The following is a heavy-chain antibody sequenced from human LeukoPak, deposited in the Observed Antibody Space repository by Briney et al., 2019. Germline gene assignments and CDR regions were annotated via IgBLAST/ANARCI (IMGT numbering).Heavy chain of an antibody. J-gene: IGHJ4*02. CDR2: INPTGGST. V-gene: IGHV1-46*01. D-gene: IGHD6-6*01. CDR1: GYTFTSYY. CDR3: ARTAARRFDY. Sequence: ASVKVFCKASGYTFTSYYMHWVRQAPGQGLEWMGIINPTGGSTTYAQKFQGRVTMTRDTSTSTVYMELSSLRSDDTAVYYCARTAARRFDYWGQGTLVTVSS.